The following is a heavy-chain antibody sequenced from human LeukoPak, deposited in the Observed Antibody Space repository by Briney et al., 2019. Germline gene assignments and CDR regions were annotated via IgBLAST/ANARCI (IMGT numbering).Heavy chain of an antibody. D-gene: IGHD5-18*01. Sequence: GASVKVSCKASGYTFTSYGISWVRQAPGQGLEWMGGIIPIFGTANYAQKFQGRVTITTDESTSTAYMELSSLRSEDTAVYYCARGGQPSVDTAMASYYYYYYMDVWGKGTTVTVSS. CDR3: ARGGQPSVDTAMASYYYYYYMDV. CDR1: GYTFTSYG. CDR2: IIPIFGTA. J-gene: IGHJ6*03. V-gene: IGHV1-69*05.